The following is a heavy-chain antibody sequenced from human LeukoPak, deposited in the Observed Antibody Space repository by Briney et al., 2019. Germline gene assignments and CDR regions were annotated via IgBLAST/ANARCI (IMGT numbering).Heavy chain of an antibody. J-gene: IGHJ4*02. CDR3: ARGMHHYDSSGYYGY. V-gene: IGHV3-21*06. CDR2: INWGSNHI. CDR1: GSTLRSYS. D-gene: IGHD3-22*01. Sequence: GGSLRLSCAASGSTLRSYSMSWVRQAPGKGLEWVSSINWGSNHIYYADAVQGRFTISRDNAKNSLYLQMNSLRAEDTAIYYCARGMHHYDSSGYYGYWGQGTLVTVSS.